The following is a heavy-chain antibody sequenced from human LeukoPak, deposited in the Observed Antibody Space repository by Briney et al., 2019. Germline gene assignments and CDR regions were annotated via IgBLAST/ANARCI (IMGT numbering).Heavy chain of an antibody. J-gene: IGHJ4*02. D-gene: IGHD2-2*01. V-gene: IGHV3-48*01. CDR3: ARDRGAKDAYIPDY. Sequence: PGGSLRLSCAASGFTFSSYSMNWVRQAPGKGLEWVSYITSSSTMYYADSVKGRFTISRDNAKNLLYLQMNSLRAEDTAVYYCARDRGAKDAYIPDYWGQGTLVTVSS. CDR2: ITSSSTM. CDR1: GFTFSSYS.